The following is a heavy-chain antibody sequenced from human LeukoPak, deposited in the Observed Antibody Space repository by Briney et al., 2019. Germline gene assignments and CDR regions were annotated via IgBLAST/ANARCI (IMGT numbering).Heavy chain of an antibody. V-gene: IGHV3-48*03. J-gene: IGHJ4*02. D-gene: IGHD6-13*01. Sequence: PGRSLRLSCAASGFTFSSYEMNWVREAPGKGLEWVSYISSSGRTYYYADSVKGRFTISRDNGKNSLYQQMNSLRVEDTAVYYCARDSRGSSRFFDYWGQGALVTVSS. CDR1: GFTFSSYE. CDR3: ARDSRGSSRFFDY. CDR2: ISSSGRTY.